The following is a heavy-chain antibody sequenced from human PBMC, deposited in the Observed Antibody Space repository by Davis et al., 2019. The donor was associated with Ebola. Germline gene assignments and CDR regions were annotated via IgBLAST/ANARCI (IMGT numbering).Heavy chain of an antibody. D-gene: IGHD3-22*01. CDR1: GYTFTSYG. V-gene: IGHV1-18*01. Sequence: ASVKVSCKASGYTFTSYGISWVRQAPGQGLEWMGWISAYNGNTNYAQKLQGRVTMTTDTSTSTAYMELRSLRSDDTAVYYCATQGGVGYYYDSSGHLRTWGQGTLVTVSS. CDR2: ISAYNGNT. CDR3: ATQGGVGYYYDSSGHLRT. J-gene: IGHJ4*02.